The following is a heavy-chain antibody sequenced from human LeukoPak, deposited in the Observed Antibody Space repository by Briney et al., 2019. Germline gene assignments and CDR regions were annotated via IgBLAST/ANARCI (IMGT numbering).Heavy chain of an antibody. CDR1: GFTFSSYA. V-gene: IGHV3-30-3*01. Sequence: PGGSLRLSCAASGFTFSSYAMHWVRQAPGKGLEWVAVISYDGSNKYYADSVKGRFTISRDNSKNTLYLQMNSLRAEDTAVYYCARRSGSYLYYFDYWGQGTLVTVSS. CDR3: ARRSGSYLYYFDY. D-gene: IGHD3-10*01. J-gene: IGHJ4*02. CDR2: ISYDGSNK.